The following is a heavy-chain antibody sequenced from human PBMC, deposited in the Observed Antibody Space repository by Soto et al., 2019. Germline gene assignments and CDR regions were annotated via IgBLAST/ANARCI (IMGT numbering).Heavy chain of an antibody. CDR3: AGDRGSSRPYYFGY. CDR2: IIPIFGTA. D-gene: IGHD6-13*01. V-gene: IGHV1-69*12. J-gene: IGHJ4*02. Sequence: QVQLVQSGAEVKKPGSSVKVSCKASGGTFSYYTISWVRQAPGHGLEWMGGIIPIFGTANYAQKFQGRVTITADESTSRAYMELGSLRSEDTAVYYCAGDRGSSRPYYFGYWGQGALVTVSS. CDR1: GGTFSYYT.